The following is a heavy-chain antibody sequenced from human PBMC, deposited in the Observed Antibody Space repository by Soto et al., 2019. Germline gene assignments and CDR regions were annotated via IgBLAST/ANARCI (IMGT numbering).Heavy chain of an antibody. CDR2: INPSGGST. J-gene: IGHJ3*02. CDR1: GYTFTSYY. D-gene: IGHD2-2*01. Sequence: ASVKVSCKASGYTFTSYYMHWVRQAPGQGLEWMGIINPSGGSTSYAQKFQGRVTMTRDTSTSTVYMELSSLRSEDTAVYYCARSYGVVTSFRGAFDIWGQGTMVTVS. V-gene: IGHV1-46*03. CDR3: ARSYGVVTSFRGAFDI.